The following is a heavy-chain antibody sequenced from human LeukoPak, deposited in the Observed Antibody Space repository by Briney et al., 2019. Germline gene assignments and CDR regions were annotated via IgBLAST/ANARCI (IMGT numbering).Heavy chain of an antibody. D-gene: IGHD3-16*02. CDR3: ARDSLEDYVWGSYRYWFDY. CDR2: ISSSSSYI. J-gene: IGHJ4*02. CDR1: GFTFSSYS. V-gene: IGHV3-21*01. Sequence: GGSLRPSCAASGFTFSSYSMNWVRQAPGKGLEWVSSISSSSSYIYYADSVKGRFTISRDNAKNSLYLQMNSLRAEDTAVYYCARDSLEDYVWGSYRYWFDYWGQGTLVTVSS.